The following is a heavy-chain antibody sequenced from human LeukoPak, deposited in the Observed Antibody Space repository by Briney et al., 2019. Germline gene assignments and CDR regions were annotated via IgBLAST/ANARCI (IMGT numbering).Heavy chain of an antibody. V-gene: IGHV4-61*02. CDR2: IYTSGST. Sequence: TLSLTCTVSGGSISSGSYYWTWIRQPAGKGLEWIGRIYTSGSTNYNPSLKSRVTISADTSKNQFSLKLSSVTAADTAVYYCARDGYDSSGYSLDAFAIWGQGTMVTVSS. CDR1: GGSISSGSYY. D-gene: IGHD3-22*01. CDR3: ARDGYDSSGYSLDAFAI. J-gene: IGHJ3*02.